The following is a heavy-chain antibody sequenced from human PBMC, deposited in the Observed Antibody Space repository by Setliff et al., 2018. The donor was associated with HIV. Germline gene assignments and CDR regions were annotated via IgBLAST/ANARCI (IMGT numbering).Heavy chain of an antibody. Sequence: ASVKVSCKASGGTFSSYGISWVRQAPGQGLEWMGGIIPIFGTANYAQKFQGRVTITTDESTSTAYMELSSLRSEDTAVYYCARGGADYDYVWGSYPQYYYYMDVWGKGTTVTVSS. CDR2: IIPIFGTA. V-gene: IGHV1-69*05. D-gene: IGHD3-16*02. CDR1: GGTFSSYG. J-gene: IGHJ6*03. CDR3: ARGGADYDYVWGSYPQYYYYMDV.